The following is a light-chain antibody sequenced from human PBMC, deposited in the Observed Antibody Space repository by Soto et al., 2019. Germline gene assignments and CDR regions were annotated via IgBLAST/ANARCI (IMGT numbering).Light chain of an antibody. CDR1: SSNIGAGYD. J-gene: IGLJ1*01. V-gene: IGLV1-40*01. CDR2: GNS. CDR3: QSYDSSLSGSCV. Sequence: QSVLTQPPSVSGAPGQRVTISCTGSSSNIGAGYDVHWYQQLPGTAHKLLIYGNSNRPSGVPDRFSGSKSGTSASLAITGLQAEDEADYYCQSYDSSLSGSCVFGTGTKVTVL.